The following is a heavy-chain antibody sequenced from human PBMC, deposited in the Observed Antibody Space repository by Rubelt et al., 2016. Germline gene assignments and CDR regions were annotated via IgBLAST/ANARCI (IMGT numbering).Heavy chain of an antibody. Sequence: GGSLRLSCAASGFSFSSSWMTWVRQAPGKGLEWVANIKQDGTEKYYVDSVKGRFTISRENAKNSLYLQMNSLRAGDTAVYYCVRGGIQVAGIDAFDIWGQGTMVTVSS. CDR1: GFSFSSSW. CDR3: VRGGIQVAGIDAFDI. D-gene: IGHD6-19*01. CDR2: IKQDGTEK. V-gene: IGHV3-7*02. J-gene: IGHJ3*02.